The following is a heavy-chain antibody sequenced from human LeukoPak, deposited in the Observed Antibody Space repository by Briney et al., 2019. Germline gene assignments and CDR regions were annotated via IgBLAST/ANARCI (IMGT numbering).Heavy chain of an antibody. J-gene: IGHJ4*02. CDR3: AKDSSSSWFGGDSK. V-gene: IGHV3-30*02. Sequence: GGSLRLSCAASGFTFSSYGMHWVRQAPGKGLEWVAFIRYGGSNKYYADSVKGRFTISRDNSKNTLYLQMNSLRAEDTAVYYCAKDSSSSWFGGDSKWGQGTLVTVSS. CDR1: GFTFSSYG. CDR2: IRYGGSNK. D-gene: IGHD6-13*01.